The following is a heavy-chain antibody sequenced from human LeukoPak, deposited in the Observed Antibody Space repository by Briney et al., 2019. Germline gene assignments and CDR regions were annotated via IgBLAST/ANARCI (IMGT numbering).Heavy chain of an antibody. D-gene: IGHD6-13*01. V-gene: IGHV3-21*06. CDR2: ISSSSSYI. CDR3: ARSRGPLQQLAFDY. Sequence: PGGSLRLSCAASGLTFSVYTMNWVRQAPGKGLEWVSSISSSSSYIYYADSLQGRFTISRDNAKNSLYLQMNSLRAEDTAVYYCARSRGPLQQLAFDYWGQGTLVTVSS. J-gene: IGHJ4*02. CDR1: GLTFSVYT.